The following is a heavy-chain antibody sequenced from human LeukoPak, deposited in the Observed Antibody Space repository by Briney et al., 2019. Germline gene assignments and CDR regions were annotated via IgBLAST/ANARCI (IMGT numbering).Heavy chain of an antibody. CDR3: ARDPGSGEIDYYDSSGYPLDY. CDR2: ISSNGGST. CDR1: GFTFSSFT. V-gene: IGHV3-64*04. J-gene: IGHJ4*02. Sequence: GGSLRLSCAASGFTFSSFTMQWVRQAPGKGLEYVSAISSNGGSTYYANSVKGRFTISRDNSKNTLYLQMNSLRAEDTAVYYCARDPGSGEIDYYDSSGYPLDYWGQGTLVTVSS. D-gene: IGHD3-22*01.